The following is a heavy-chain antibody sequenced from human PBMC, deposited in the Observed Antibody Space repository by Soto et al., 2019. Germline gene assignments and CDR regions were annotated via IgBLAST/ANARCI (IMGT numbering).Heavy chain of an antibody. Sequence: PWETVSVTCAFYVGSFSGYYWSWIRHPPGKGLEWIGEINHSGSTNYNPSLKSRVTISVDTSKNQFSLKLSSVTAADTAVYYCAITRSGSGSYYTDHYSFYGMDVGGEGT. CDR3: AITRSGSGSYYTDHYSFYGMDV. V-gene: IGHV4-34*01. D-gene: IGHD3-10*01. CDR2: INHSGST. CDR1: VGSFSGYY. J-gene: IGHJ6*02.